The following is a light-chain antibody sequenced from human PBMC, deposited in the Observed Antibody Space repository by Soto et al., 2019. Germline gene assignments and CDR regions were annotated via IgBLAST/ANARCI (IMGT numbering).Light chain of an antibody. J-gene: IGLJ2*01. CDR1: DSNIGSTA. V-gene: IGLV1-44*01. Sequence: QSVLTQPPSVSATPGQGVTLSCSGGDSNIGSTAVNWYQQVPGTAPKLLIYSSNQRPSGVPDRISGAKSGTSASLAISGLQSEDEADYYCAACDDDLNVWLFGGGTKLTVL. CDR2: SSN. CDR3: AACDDDLNVWL.